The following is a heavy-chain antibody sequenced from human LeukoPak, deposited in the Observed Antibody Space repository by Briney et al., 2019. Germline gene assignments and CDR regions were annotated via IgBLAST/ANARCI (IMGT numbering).Heavy chain of an antibody. CDR1: GGSISSSSYY. V-gene: IGHV4-39*01. D-gene: IGHD4-17*01. CDR3: ARANYGDYLVYYYYYMDV. CDR2: IYYSGST. J-gene: IGHJ6*03. Sequence: SETLSLTCTVSGGSISSSSYYWGWIRQPPGKGLEWIGGIYYSGSTYYNPSLKSRVAISVDTSKNQFSLKLSSVTAADTAVYYCARANYGDYLVYYYYYMDVWGKGTTVTVSS.